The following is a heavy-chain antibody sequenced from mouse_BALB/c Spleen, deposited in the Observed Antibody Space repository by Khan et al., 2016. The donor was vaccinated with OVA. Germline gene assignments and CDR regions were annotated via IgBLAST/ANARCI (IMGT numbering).Heavy chain of an antibody. V-gene: IGHV3-2*02. Sequence: EVELVESGPGLVKPSQSLSLTCTVTGYSITSNYAWNWIRQFPGNKLEWMGYISYRGSTSYNPSLKSRISITRDPSKNQFFLQLSSVTTEDTATYYCARGDYYGYAMDYWGQGTSVTVSS. CDR2: ISYRGST. CDR1: GYSITSNYA. D-gene: IGHD1-1*01. CDR3: ARGDYYGYAMDY. J-gene: IGHJ4*01.